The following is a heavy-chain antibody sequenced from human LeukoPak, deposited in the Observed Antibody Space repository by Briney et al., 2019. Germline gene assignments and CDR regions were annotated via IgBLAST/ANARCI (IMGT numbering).Heavy chain of an antibody. CDR3: ARLGTDSSGYYYVI. V-gene: IGHV4-59*08. CDR2: IYYSGST. CDR1: GGSISSYY. J-gene: IGHJ3*02. D-gene: IGHD3-22*01. Sequence: SETLSLTCTVSGGSISSYYWSWIRQPPGKGLEWIGYIYYSGSTNYNPSLKSRVTISVDTSKNQFSLKLSSVTAADTAVYYCARLGTDSSGYYYVIWGQGTMVTVSS.